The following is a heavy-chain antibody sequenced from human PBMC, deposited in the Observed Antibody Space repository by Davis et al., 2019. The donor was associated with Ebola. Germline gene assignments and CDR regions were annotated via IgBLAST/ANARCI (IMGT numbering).Heavy chain of an antibody. V-gene: IGHV1-69*13. D-gene: IGHD4-17*01. CDR1: GGTFSSYA. Sequence: AASVKVSCKASGGTFSSYAISWVRQAPGQGLEWMGGIIPIFGTANYAQKFQGRVTITADESTSTAYMELSSLRSEDTAMYYCARGLHGDYSFDYWGQGTLVTVSS. CDR2: IIPIFGTA. CDR3: ARGLHGDYSFDY. J-gene: IGHJ4*02.